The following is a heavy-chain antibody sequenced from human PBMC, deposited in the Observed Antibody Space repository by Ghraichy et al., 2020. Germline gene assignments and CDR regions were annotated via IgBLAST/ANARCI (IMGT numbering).Heavy chain of an antibody. J-gene: IGHJ3*02. V-gene: IGHV3-15*01. CDR3: TTGSPLYSGSYLDAFDI. Sequence: GGSLRLSCTASGFTFSKAWMRWVRQAPGKGLEWVGLIKSNTDGGTTDYAAPVKGRFTISRDDSKNTLFLQMNSLKTEDTAVYYCTTGSPLYSGSYLDAFDIWGQGTMVTVSS. CDR2: IKSNTDGGTT. D-gene: IGHD1-26*01. CDR1: GFTFSKAW.